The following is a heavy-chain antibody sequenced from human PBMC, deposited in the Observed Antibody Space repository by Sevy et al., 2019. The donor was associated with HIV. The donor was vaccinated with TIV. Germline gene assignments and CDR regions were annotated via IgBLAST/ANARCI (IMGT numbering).Heavy chain of an antibody. Sequence: GGSLRLSCAASGFIFSTFGMHWVRHTPDKGLEWVAFIRYDGSDKFYADSLKGRFIISRDNSKNTLFLQMNSLRGEDTAVYYCAKERQLAPFDYWGQGTLVTVSS. D-gene: IGHD1-1*01. V-gene: IGHV3-30*02. CDR2: IRYDGSDK. J-gene: IGHJ4*02. CDR1: GFIFSTFG. CDR3: AKERQLAPFDY.